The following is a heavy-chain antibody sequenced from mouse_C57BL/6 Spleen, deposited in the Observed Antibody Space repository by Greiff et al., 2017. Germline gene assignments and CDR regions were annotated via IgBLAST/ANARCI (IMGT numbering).Heavy chain of an antibody. V-gene: IGHV1-80*01. CDR3: AGSDYDYDRGYAMDY. CDR1: GYAFSSYW. J-gene: IGHJ4*01. Sequence: QVQLQQSGAELVKPGASVKISCKASGYAFSSYWMNWVKQRPGKGLEWIGQIYPGDGDTNYNGKFKGKATLTADQSTSTAYMQLSILTSEDSAVYCCAGSDYDYDRGYAMDYWGQGTSVTVSS. D-gene: IGHD2-4*01. CDR2: IYPGDGDT.